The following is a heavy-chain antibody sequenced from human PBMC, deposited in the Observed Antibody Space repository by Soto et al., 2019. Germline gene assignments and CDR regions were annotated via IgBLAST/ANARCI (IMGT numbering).Heavy chain of an antibody. J-gene: IGHJ6*02. CDR1: TFTSYY. Sequence: TFTSYYIHWVRQAPGQGLEWMGIINPSGGSPKYAQRFQGRVTLTGDPSTSTFYMELSSLRSEDTAVYYCARDQTETAYYYHAMDVWGQGTTVTVSS. D-gene: IGHD1-7*01. V-gene: IGHV1-46*01. CDR2: INPSGGSP. CDR3: ARDQTETAYYYHAMDV.